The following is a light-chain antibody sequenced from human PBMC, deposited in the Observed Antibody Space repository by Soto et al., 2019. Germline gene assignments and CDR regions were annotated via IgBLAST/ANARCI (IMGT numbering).Light chain of an antibody. CDR3: SSFAGSNNFPYV. Sequence: PPAGCRTTRKKVTISCTGTSSDVGAYDYVSWYQQHPGKAPKLMIYEINKRPSGVPDRFSGSRSGNTASLTVSGLQAEDEADYYCSSFAGSNNFPYVFVTGTKV. V-gene: IGLV2-8*01. J-gene: IGLJ1*01. CDR2: EIN. CDR1: SSDVGAYDY.